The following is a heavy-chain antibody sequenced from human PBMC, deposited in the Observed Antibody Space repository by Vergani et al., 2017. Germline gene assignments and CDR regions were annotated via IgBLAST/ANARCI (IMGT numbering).Heavy chain of an antibody. V-gene: IGHV4-34*01. CDR3: AKGLLRRKILLRVRVYYGMDV. CDR2: INHSGST. J-gene: IGHJ6*02. Sequence: QVQLQQWGAGLLKPSETLSLTCAVYGGSFSGYYWSWIRPPPGKGLEWSGEINHSGSTNYNPPLKGRVTISVDTSKNQFSLKLSSVTAADTAVYYCAKGLLRRKILLRVRVYYGMDVWGQGTTVTVSS. CDR1: GGSFSGYY. D-gene: IGHD3-10*01.